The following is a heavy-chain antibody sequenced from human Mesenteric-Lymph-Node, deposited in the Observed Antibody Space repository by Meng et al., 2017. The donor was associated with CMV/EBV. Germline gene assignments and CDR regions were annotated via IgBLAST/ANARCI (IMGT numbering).Heavy chain of an antibody. CDR3: ARSPGWWSLDY. CDR2: VSPSGSA. V-gene: IGHV4-4*02. Sequence: SETLSLTCAVSGGSITATSNWWSWVRQPPGKGLEWIGEVSPSGSAKCIPSLESRVTISIDRTKNQFSLKVTSVTAADTGVYFCARSPGWWSLDYWGQGALVTVSS. J-gene: IGHJ4*02. D-gene: IGHD2-15*01. CDR1: GGSITATSNW.